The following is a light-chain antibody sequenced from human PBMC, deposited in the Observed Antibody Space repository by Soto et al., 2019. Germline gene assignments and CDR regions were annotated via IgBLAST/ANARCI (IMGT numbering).Light chain of an antibody. CDR3: QSYDSSLSGV. J-gene: IGLJ1*01. V-gene: IGLV1-40*01. CDR1: SSNIGAGYD. Sequence: QSVLTQPPSVSGAPGQRVTISFTGRSSNIGAGYDVHWYQQFPGTAPKLLIYGNSNRPSGVPDRFSGSKSGTSASLAITGLQAEDEADYYCQSYDSSLSGVFGSGTKVTVL. CDR2: GNS.